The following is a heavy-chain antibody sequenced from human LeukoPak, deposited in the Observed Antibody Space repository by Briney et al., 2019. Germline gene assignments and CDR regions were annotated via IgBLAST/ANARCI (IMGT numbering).Heavy chain of an antibody. V-gene: IGHV4-59*01. D-gene: IGHD3-22*01. CDR3: ARDLEYYYDSSGYYWRNWFDP. Sequence: SETLSLTCTVSGGSISSYYWSWIRQPPGKGLELIGYIYYSGSTNYNPYLKRRVTISVDTSNNQFSLKLSSVTAADTAVYYCARDLEYYYDSSGYYWRNWFDPWGQGTLVTVSS. CDR2: IYYSGST. J-gene: IGHJ5*02. CDR1: GGSISSYY.